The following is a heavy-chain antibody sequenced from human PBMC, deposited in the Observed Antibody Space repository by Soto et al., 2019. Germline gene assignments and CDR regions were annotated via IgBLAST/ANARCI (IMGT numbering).Heavy chain of an antibody. Sequence: QVQRQQWGAGLLKPSETLSLTCAVYGGSFSSYYWRWIRQPPGKGLEWIGEINHSGSTNYNPSLKSLVTMSVDTSKNQFSLNMSSVTAADTAVYYCARSGRQQLVRRNGFDPWGQGTLVIGSS. CDR3: ARSGRQQLVRRNGFDP. J-gene: IGHJ5*02. CDR1: GGSFSSYY. V-gene: IGHV4-34*01. CDR2: INHSGST. D-gene: IGHD6-13*01.